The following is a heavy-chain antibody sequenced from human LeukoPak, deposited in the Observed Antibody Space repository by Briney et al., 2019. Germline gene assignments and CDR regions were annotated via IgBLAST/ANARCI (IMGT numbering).Heavy chain of an antibody. V-gene: IGHV1-2*02. Sequence: ASVKVSCKTSGYSFTDSYMHWGRQAPGQGLEWMGWINPNSGGTSSAQKFQGRVTMTRDTSITTVYMEVSWLTSDDTAIYYCARADRLHGGPYLIGPWGQGTLVTVSS. CDR1: GYSFTDSY. CDR2: INPNSGGT. J-gene: IGHJ5*02. CDR3: ARADRLHGGPYLIGP. D-gene: IGHD2-21*01.